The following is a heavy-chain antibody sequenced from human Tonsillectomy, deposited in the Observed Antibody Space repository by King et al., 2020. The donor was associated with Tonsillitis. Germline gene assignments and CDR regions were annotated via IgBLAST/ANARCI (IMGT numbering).Heavy chain of an antibody. D-gene: IGHD3-10*01. J-gene: IGHJ6*02. V-gene: IGHV4-59*01. CDR1: GGSISSYY. CDR2: IYYSGST. CDR3: ASEVFFSDSYDSGTFPGGGLDV. Sequence: VQLQESGPGLVKPSETLSLTCTVSGGSISSYYWSWIRQPPGKGLEWIGYIYYSGSTNYNPSLKSRVTISVDTSRNQFSLKLSSVTAADTAVYYCASEVFFSDSYDSGTFPGGGLDVWGQGTTVTVSS.